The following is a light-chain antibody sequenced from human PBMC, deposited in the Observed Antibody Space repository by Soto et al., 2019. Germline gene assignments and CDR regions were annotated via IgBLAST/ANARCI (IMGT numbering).Light chain of an antibody. J-gene: IGKJ4*01. CDR1: QSVSSSY. V-gene: IGKV3-20*01. CDR2: GAS. Sequence: EIVCTQPPGTLSLSPGERATLSCRASQSVSSSYLAWYQQKPGQAPRLLIYGASSRATGISDRFSGSGSGTDFTLTITRLEPEDFAVYYCQQYGDSPTFGGGTKVDIK. CDR3: QQYGDSPT.